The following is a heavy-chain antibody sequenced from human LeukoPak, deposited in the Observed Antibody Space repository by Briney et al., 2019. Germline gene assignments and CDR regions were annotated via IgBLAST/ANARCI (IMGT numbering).Heavy chain of an antibody. J-gene: IGHJ4*02. CDR3: ARDSAGNDY. D-gene: IGHD6-13*01. V-gene: IGHV3-7*01. CDR1: GFTFSTYW. Sequence: GGSLRLSCAASGFTFSTYWMSWVRQAPAKGREWVANIKQDGSEKYYVDSVKGRFTISRDNAKNSLYLQMNSLRAEDTAMYYCARDSAGNDYWGQGTLVTVSS. CDR2: IKQDGSEK.